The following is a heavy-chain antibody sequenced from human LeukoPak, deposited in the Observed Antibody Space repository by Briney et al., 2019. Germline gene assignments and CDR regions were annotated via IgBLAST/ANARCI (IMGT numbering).Heavy chain of an antibody. V-gene: IGHV4-59*01. CDR2: IYYSGST. CDR3: ARGLHSSWFDY. D-gene: IGHD6-13*01. Sequence: PSETLSPTCTVSGGSISSYYWSWIRQPPGKGLEWIGYIYYSGSTNYNPSLKSRVTISVDTSKNQFSLKLSSVTAADTAVYYCARGLHSSWFDYWGQGTLVTVSS. CDR1: GGSISSYY. J-gene: IGHJ4*02.